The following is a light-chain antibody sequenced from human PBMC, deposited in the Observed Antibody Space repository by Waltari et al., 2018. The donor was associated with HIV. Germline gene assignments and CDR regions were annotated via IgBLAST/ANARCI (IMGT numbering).Light chain of an antibody. J-gene: IGLJ3*02. V-gene: IGLV2-8*01. CDR1: SSDIGAYDF. Sequence: QSALTQPPSASGSLGQSVTISCTGSSSDIGAYDFVSWFPQHPHSAPKLLLYEVTRRPSTVSARFSGSRSGNTAFLTVAGLQPDDEATYFCSSYGDSLRVLFGGGTNVTVL. CDR2: EVT. CDR3: SSYGDSLRVL.